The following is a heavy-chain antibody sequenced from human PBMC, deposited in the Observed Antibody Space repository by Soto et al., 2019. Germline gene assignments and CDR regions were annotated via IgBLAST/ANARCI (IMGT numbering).Heavy chain of an antibody. J-gene: IGHJ5*02. CDR2: IYYSGST. D-gene: IGHD1-26*01. CDR3: ARPSREGGWFDP. Sequence: QVQLQESGPGLVKRSETLFLTCTVSGGSISSYYWSWIRQPRGKGLEWIGYIYYSGSTNYNPSLKSRVTISVDTSKNQFSLKLSSVTAADTAVYYCARPSREGGWFDPWGQGTLVTVSS. V-gene: IGHV4-59*01. CDR1: GGSISSYY.